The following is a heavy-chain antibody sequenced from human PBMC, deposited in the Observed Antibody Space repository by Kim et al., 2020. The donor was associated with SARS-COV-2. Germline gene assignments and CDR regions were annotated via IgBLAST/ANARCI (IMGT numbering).Heavy chain of an antibody. CDR3: ACNVGSTPDYYFDY. V-gene: IGHV4-39*07. CDR2: VYNSGTT. Sequence: SETLSLTCSVSGVSISTNYHYWGWVRQSPGKGLEWIGSVYNSGTTYYNPSLKSRVTILGDTSKNQFSLNMKSVTAADTAVYYCACNVGSTPDYYFDYWGRGALVPVSS. J-gene: IGHJ4*02. D-gene: IGHD1-26*01. CDR1: GVSISTNYHY.